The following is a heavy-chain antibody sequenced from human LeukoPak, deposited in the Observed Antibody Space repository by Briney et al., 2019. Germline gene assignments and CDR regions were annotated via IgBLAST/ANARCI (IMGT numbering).Heavy chain of an antibody. CDR1: GFTVSSNY. CDR3: ARPYYDNSGYSFDY. CDR2: IYMNAGST. V-gene: IGHV3-53*01. J-gene: IGHJ4*02. Sequence: GGPLRLSCAASGFTVSSNYMSWVRQAPGKGLEWVSVIYMNAGSTSYADSVRGRFTISRDNAKNSLYLQMNSLRAEDAAVYYCARPYYDNSGYSFDYWGQGTLVTVSP. D-gene: IGHD3-22*01.